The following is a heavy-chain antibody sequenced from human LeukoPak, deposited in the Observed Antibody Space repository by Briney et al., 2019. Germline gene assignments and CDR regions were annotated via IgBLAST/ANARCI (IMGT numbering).Heavy chain of an antibody. D-gene: IGHD1-26*01. CDR1: GGTISRNY. CDR2: IDYSWST. Sequence: SETLSLTCTVSGGTISRNYWSWIRQPPGKGLEWIAYIDYSWSTNYNPSLKSRLTISVDASKNQFSLKLSSVTAADTAVYYCARDRRRELLHAFDIWGQGTMVTVA. J-gene: IGHJ3*02. CDR3: ARDRRRELLHAFDI. V-gene: IGHV4-59*01.